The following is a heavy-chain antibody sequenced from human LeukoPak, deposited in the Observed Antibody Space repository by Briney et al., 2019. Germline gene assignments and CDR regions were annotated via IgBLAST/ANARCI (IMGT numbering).Heavy chain of an antibody. Sequence: SETLSLTCAVSGDSISCGAYSWSWIRQPPGKGLELIGYIYHDGSTYYNPSLKSRITISVDRSKNQFSLKLSSVTAADAAVYYCVGEDSGGWRFDYWGQGTLVTVSS. CDR2: IYHDGST. V-gene: IGHV4-30-2*01. CDR1: GDSISCGAYS. J-gene: IGHJ4*02. CDR3: VGEDSGGWRFDY. D-gene: IGHD3-22*01.